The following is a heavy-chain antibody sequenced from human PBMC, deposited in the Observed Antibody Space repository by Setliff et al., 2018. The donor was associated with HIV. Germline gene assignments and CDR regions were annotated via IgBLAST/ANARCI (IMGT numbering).Heavy chain of an antibody. Sequence: LSLTCAVYGASFSGYYWTWIRQSPERGLEFIGEINHSGITNYNPSLKSRVTLSRDASKNQFFLKLTSVTAADTAIYYCARSPGGGRLPYFFDFWGQGTLVTVSS. CDR3: ARSPGGGRLPYFFDF. J-gene: IGHJ4*02. CDR1: GASFSGYY. V-gene: IGHV4-34*10. D-gene: IGHD2-15*01. CDR2: INHSGIT.